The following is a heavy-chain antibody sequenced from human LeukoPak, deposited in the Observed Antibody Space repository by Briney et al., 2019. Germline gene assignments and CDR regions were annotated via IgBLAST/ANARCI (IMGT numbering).Heavy chain of an antibody. V-gene: IGHV3-21*01. Sequence: GGSLRLSCAASGFTFSSYSMNWVRQAPGKGLEWVSSISSSSSYIYYADSVKGRFTISRDNAKNSLYLQMNSLRVEDTAVYYCARVGDSGYASYYFDYWGQGTLVTVSS. D-gene: IGHD5-12*01. CDR3: ARVGDSGYASYYFDY. CDR2: ISSSSSYI. J-gene: IGHJ4*02. CDR1: GFTFSSYS.